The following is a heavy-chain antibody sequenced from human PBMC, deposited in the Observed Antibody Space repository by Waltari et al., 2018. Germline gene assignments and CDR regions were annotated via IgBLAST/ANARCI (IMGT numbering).Heavy chain of an antibody. CDR2: IYHSGST. Sequence: QVQLQESGPGLVKPSATLSLTCAVSGYSISSGYYWGWIRQPPGKGLEWIGSIYHSGSTYYNPSLKSRVTISVDTSKNQFSLKLSSVTAADTAVYYCARLPGCYWGQGTLVTVSS. CDR1: GYSISSGYY. J-gene: IGHJ4*02. V-gene: IGHV4-38-2*01. D-gene: IGHD3-10*01. CDR3: ARLPGCY.